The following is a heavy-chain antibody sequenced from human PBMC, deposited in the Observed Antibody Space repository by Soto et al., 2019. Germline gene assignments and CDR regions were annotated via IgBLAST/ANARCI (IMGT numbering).Heavy chain of an antibody. CDR2: IKSKTDGGTT. CDR1: GVTFRNAW. V-gene: IGHV3-15*01. CDR3: TTRLYYYDSSGYSKIGFDI. D-gene: IGHD3-22*01. J-gene: IGHJ3*02. Sequence: GGSLRLSCAASGVTFRNAWMSWVRQAPGKGLEWVGRIKSKTDGGTTDYAAPVKGRFTISRDDSKNTLYLQMNSLKTEDTAVYYCTTRLYYYDSSGYSKIGFDIWGQGTMVTVSS.